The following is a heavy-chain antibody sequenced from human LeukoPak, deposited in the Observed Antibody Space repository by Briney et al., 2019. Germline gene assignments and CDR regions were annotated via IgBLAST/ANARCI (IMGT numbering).Heavy chain of an antibody. CDR1: GFTFTNYW. D-gene: IGHD2-15*01. V-gene: IGHV3-7*01. J-gene: IGHJ4*02. CDR3: AREWRGSCYF. CDR2: MKQDGSEK. Sequence: PGGSLRLSCAASGFTFTNYWMSWVRQAPGKGLQWVANMKQDGSEKYYVDSVKGRFTISRDNAKNSLHLQMNSLRAEDTAVYYCAREWRGSCYFRGQGTLVTVSS.